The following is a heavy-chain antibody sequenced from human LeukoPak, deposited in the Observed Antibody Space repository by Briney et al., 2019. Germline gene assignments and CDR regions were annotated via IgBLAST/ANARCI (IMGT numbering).Heavy chain of an antibody. D-gene: IGHD1-26*01. Sequence: GGSLRLYCAVSGFTFHSSAMSWVRQPPGKGLEGVSAISGSCGSTYYADSVKSRFTISRDNSKTTLYLQTNSLRAEDTAVYYCAKEGIVGATGPRGCCWFDPWGQGTLVTVSS. J-gene: IGHJ5*02. CDR1: GFTFHSSA. CDR2: ISGSCGST. CDR3: AKEGIVGATGPRGCCWFDP. V-gene: IGHV3-23*01.